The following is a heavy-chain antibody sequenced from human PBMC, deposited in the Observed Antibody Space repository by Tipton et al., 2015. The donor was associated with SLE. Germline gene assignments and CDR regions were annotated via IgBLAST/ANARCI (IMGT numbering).Heavy chain of an antibody. CDR3: ARQLADYYGPGGKTWLDP. CDR2: IYYIGNT. CDR1: GGSITSYY. Sequence: TLSLTCTVAGGSITSYYWSWIRQPPGKGLEWIGDIYYIGNTNYNPSLKSRVTISVDTSKNQFSLKLTSVTAADTAVYYCARQLADYYGPGGKTWLDPWGQGSLVTVSS. D-gene: IGHD3-10*01. V-gene: IGHV4-59*01. J-gene: IGHJ5*02.